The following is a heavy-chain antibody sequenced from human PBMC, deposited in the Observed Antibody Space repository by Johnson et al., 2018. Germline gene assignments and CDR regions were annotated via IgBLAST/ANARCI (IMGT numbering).Heavy chain of an antibody. J-gene: IGHJ4*02. Sequence: QVQLVQSGAEVKKPGASVKVSCKVSGYTLSELSMHWVRQAPGKGLEWMGGFDPEEGETIYTQKFQGRVTMTEETSTDTAYMELSSLRSEDPAIYYCAGEPYEYRRSLAYWGQGTLVTVAS. V-gene: IGHV1-24*01. D-gene: IGHD2/OR15-2a*01. CDR1: GYTLSELS. CDR3: AGEPYEYRRSLAY. CDR2: FDPEEGET.